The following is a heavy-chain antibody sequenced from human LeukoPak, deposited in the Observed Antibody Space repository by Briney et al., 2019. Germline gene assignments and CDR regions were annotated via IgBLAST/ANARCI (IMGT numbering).Heavy chain of an antibody. V-gene: IGHV4-4*07. CDR1: RGSIDYYH. J-gene: IGHJ3*02. CDR3: ARDRGVRGRDAFDI. CDR2: IYSSGAT. Sequence: SEGLSLTRIVSRGSIDYYHWTGIRQPAGKGVECIGRIYSSGATNYNPPLKSRVTMSVAVSKNQFSLKLSSGTAADTAVYSCARDRGVRGRDAFDIWGQGTMVTVSS. D-gene: IGHD3-10*01.